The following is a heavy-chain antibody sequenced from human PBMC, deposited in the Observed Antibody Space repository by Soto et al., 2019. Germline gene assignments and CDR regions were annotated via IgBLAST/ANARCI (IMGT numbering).Heavy chain of an antibody. Sequence: GGSLRLSCAASGFTFSSYGMHWVRQAPGKGLEWVAVISYDGSNKYYADSVKGRFTISRDNSKNTLYLQMNSLRAEDTAVYYCAKSGNYYDSSGQPDYWGQGTLVTVSS. CDR3: AKSGNYYDSSGQPDY. CDR2: ISYDGSNK. CDR1: GFTFSSYG. V-gene: IGHV3-30*18. J-gene: IGHJ4*02. D-gene: IGHD3-22*01.